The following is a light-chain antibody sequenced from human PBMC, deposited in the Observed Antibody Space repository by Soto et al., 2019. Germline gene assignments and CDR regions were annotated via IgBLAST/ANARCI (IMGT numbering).Light chain of an antibody. J-gene: IGLJ3*02. Sequence: QSALAQPASVSGSPGQSITISCTGTSSDVGGYNYVSWYQQHPGKAPKLLLSEVTDRAPGVFNRFSGSKSGDTASLTISGLQAEDEADYHCSSYTSASTVVFGGGTKLTVL. CDR2: EVT. CDR3: SSYTSASTVV. V-gene: IGLV2-14*01. CDR1: SSDVGGYNY.